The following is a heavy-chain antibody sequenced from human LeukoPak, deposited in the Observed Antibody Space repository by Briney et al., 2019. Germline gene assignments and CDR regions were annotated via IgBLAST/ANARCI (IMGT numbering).Heavy chain of an antibody. Sequence: GGSLRLSCAASGFSFTSYAMSWVRQTPGKGLEWVSFISDSSAADTTYYADSVRGRFTISRDNSKNTLYLQVNSPRAEDTAIYYCARVRAFRSALDIWGQGTMVTVSS. CDR2: ISDSSAADTT. V-gene: IGHV3-23*01. CDR3: ARVRAFRSALDI. CDR1: GFSFTSYA. J-gene: IGHJ3*02.